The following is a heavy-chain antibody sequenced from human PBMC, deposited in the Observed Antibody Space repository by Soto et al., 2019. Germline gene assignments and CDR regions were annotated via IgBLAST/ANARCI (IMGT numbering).Heavy chain of an antibody. D-gene: IGHD6-13*01. J-gene: IGHJ4*02. CDR2: MSYDGTNK. CDR3: AGDPTRSGWYGAPRY. Sequence: QVQLVESGGGVVQPGRSLRLSCAASGFTFRSYAMHWVRQAPGKGLEWVAVMSYDGTNKYYADSVKGRFTISRDNSKNTLYLQMNSLRAEDMALFSCAGDPTRSGWYGAPRYWGQGTVVAVSS. CDR1: GFTFRSYA. V-gene: IGHV3-30-3*01.